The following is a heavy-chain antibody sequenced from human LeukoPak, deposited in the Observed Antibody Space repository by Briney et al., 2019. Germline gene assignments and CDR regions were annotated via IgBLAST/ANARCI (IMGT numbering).Heavy chain of an antibody. CDR3: ARGDILTGSPFDY. D-gene: IGHD3-9*01. CDR2: IYYSGST. Sequence: SETLSLTCTVSGGSISSYYWSWIRQSPGKGLEWIGYIYYSGSTNYNPSLKSRVTISVDTSKNQLSLKLSSVTAADTAVYYCARGDILTGSPFDYWGQGTLVTVSS. J-gene: IGHJ4*02. V-gene: IGHV4-59*01. CDR1: GGSISSYY.